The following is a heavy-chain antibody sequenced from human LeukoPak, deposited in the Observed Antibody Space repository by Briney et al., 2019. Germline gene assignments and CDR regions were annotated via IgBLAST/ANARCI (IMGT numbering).Heavy chain of an antibody. Sequence: GGSLRLSCAASGFTFSSYWMHWVRQAPGKGLEWVSFTDTSGRYVYYGDSVKGRFTISRDNAKNLLFLQMNGLRAEDTALYYCARGRSITLLRGVAMSDGFDIWGQGAMVAVSS. V-gene: IGHV3-21*06. CDR3: ARGRSITLLRGVAMSDGFDI. D-gene: IGHD3-10*01. CDR1: GFTFSSYW. CDR2: TDTSGRYV. J-gene: IGHJ3*02.